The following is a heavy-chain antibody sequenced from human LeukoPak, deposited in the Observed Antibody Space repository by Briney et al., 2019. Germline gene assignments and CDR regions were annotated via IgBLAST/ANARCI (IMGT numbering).Heavy chain of an antibody. J-gene: IGHJ6*02. Sequence: GGSLRLSCAASGFTFSSYAMSWVRQAPGKGLEWVSAISGSGGSTYYADSVKGRFTISRDNSKNTLYVQMNSLRAEDTAVYYCAKAARQYYYYYGMDVWGQGTTVTVSS. V-gene: IGHV3-23*01. CDR1: GFTFSSYA. CDR3: AKAARQYYYYYGMDV. CDR2: ISGSGGST.